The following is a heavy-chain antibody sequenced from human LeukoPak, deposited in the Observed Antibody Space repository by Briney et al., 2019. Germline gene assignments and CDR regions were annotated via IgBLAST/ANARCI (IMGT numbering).Heavy chain of an antibody. CDR2: VHYSGST. Sequence: PSETLSLTCTVSGGSIRSTSYYWGWIRQPPGKGLEWLGSVHYSGSTYDNPSLKSRVTISVDPSKNQFSLKLISVAAADTAVYYCARRSTVAGRGRFDPWGQGTLVTVSS. J-gene: IGHJ5*02. CDR3: ARRSTVAGRGRFDP. V-gene: IGHV4-39*01. CDR1: GGSIRSTSYY. D-gene: IGHD6-19*01.